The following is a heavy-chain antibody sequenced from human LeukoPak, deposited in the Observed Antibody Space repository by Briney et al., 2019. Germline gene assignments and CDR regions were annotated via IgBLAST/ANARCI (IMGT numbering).Heavy chain of an antibody. Sequence: SGGSLRLSCAASGFTFSSYSMNWVRQAPGKGLEWVSYISSSSSTIYYADSVKGRFTISRDNSKNTLYLQMNSLRAEDTAVYYCAKDRTYYYDSSGYYYQPGLDYWGQGTLVTVSS. CDR3: AKDRTYYYDSSGYYYQPGLDY. CDR1: GFTFSSYS. V-gene: IGHV3-48*01. CDR2: ISSSSSTI. D-gene: IGHD3-22*01. J-gene: IGHJ4*02.